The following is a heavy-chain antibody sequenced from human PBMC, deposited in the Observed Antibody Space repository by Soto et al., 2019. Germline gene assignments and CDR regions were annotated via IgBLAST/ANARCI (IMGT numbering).Heavy chain of an antibody. CDR2: INYSGSP. J-gene: IGHJ6*02. V-gene: IGHV4-34*01. Sequence: QVHLQQWGAGLLRPSETLSLTCAVYGGSFSGYYWSWIRQTPGKGLEWIGEINYSGSPKYNPSLESRVTISVDRSKNQFSLELTSVTAADTAVYYCARGEVVADYYHYGMDVWGQGTTVTVSS. D-gene: IGHD2-15*01. CDR1: GGSFSGYY. CDR3: ARGEVVADYYHYGMDV.